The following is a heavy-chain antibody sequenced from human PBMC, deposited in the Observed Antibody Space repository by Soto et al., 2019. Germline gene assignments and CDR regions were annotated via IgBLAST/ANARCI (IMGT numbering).Heavy chain of an antibody. CDR3: AKEVSLGSTVDLGY. CDR2: ISGSGGST. Sequence: GGSLRLSCAAFGFTFNIFAMSWVRQSPGKGLEWVSTISGSGGSTYYADAVKGRFSISRDNSMGTLYLQMKSLRVEDTAIYYCAKEVSLGSTVDLGYWGQGTLVTVSS. CDR1: GFTFNIFA. D-gene: IGHD7-27*01. J-gene: IGHJ4*02. V-gene: IGHV3-23*01.